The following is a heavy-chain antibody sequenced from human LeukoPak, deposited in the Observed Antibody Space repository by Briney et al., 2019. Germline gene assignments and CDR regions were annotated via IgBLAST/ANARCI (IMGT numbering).Heavy chain of an antibody. J-gene: IGHJ3*01. Sequence: GSLRISCAASGFTISSYGMHWVRQAPRRELEWVAFILYDGSNKYYADSVKGRFTISRDNSKNTLYRQMNSLRAEDTAVYYCAKDRSSPRWGQGTMVTVSS. D-gene: IGHD6-6*01. V-gene: IGHV3-30*02. CDR2: ILYDGSNK. CDR3: AKDRSSPR. CDR1: GFTISSYG.